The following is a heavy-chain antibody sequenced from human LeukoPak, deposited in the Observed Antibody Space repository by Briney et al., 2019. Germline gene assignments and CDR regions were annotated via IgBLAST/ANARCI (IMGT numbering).Heavy chain of an antibody. J-gene: IGHJ4*02. D-gene: IGHD2-2*01. CDR3: ARGGCSSTSCYVFDY. CDR1: GYSFTSYG. Sequence: PGESLKISCKGSGYSFTSYGISWVRQAPGQGLEWMGWISAYNGNTNYAQKLQGRVTMTTDTSTSTAYMELRSLRSDDTAVYYCARGGCSSTSCYVFDYWGQGTLVTVSS. CDR2: ISAYNGNT. V-gene: IGHV1-18*01.